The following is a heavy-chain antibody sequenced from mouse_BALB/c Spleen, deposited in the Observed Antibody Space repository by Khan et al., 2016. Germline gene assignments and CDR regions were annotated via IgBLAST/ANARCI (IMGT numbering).Heavy chain of an antibody. CDR2: INTHSGVP. J-gene: IGHJ4*01. Sequence: QIQLVQSGPELKKPGETVRISCKASGYTFTTAGMQWVQKMPGKGLKWIGWINTHSGVPKYAEDFKGRFAFSLETSASTAYLQISNLKNEDTATYFCARWGSLRGAMDYWGQGTSVTDSS. CDR1: GYTFTTAG. CDR3: ARWGSLRGAMDY. V-gene: IGHV9-4*02.